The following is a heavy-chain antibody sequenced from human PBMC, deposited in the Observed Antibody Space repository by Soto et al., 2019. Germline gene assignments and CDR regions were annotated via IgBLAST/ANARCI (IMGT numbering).Heavy chain of an antibody. CDR3: ADSSSAAYYYYYGMDV. J-gene: IGHJ6*02. CDR1: GFTFSSYA. CDR2: ISGSGGST. Sequence: PVGSLRLSCAASGFTFSSYAMSWVRQAPGKGLEWVSAISGSGGSTYYADSVKGRFTISRDNSKNTLYLQMNSLRAEDTAVYYCADSSSAAYYYYYGMDVWGQGTTVTVSS. D-gene: IGHD6-6*01. V-gene: IGHV3-23*01.